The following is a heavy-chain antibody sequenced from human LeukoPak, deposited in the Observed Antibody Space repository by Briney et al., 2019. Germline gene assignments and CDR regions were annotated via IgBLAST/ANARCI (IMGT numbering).Heavy chain of an antibody. CDR2: IIPIFGTA. Sequence: SAKVSCKASGGTFSSYAISWVRQAPGQGLEWMGGIIPIFGTANYAQKFQGRVTITADKSTSTAYMELSSLRSEDTAVYYCARGRYDYVWGSYRPRNDYWGQGTLVTVSS. J-gene: IGHJ4*02. CDR3: ARGRYDYVWGSYRPRNDY. CDR1: GGTFSSYA. D-gene: IGHD3-16*02. V-gene: IGHV1-69*06.